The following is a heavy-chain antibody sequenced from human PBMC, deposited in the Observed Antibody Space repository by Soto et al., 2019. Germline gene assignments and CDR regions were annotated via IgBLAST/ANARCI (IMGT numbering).Heavy chain of an antibody. D-gene: IGHD1-1*01. J-gene: IGHJ5*02. CDR3: ANTRRYFNWFDP. CDR1: GFTFSSYA. Sequence: GGSLRLSCAASGFTFSSYAMSWVRQAPGKGLEWVSAISGSGGSTYYADSVKGRFTISRDNSKNTLYLQMNSLRAEDTAVYYCANTRRYFNWFDPWGQGTLVTVSS. V-gene: IGHV3-23*01. CDR2: ISGSGGST.